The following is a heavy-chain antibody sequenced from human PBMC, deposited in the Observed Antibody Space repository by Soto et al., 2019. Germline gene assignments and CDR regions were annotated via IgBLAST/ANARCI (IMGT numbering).Heavy chain of an antibody. CDR3: ARDERLVVTMVRGPPDY. Sequence: GASVKVSCKASGYTFTSYYMHWVRQAPGQGLEWMGIINPSGGSTSYAQKFQGRVTMTRDTSTSTVYMELSSLRSEDTAVYYCARDERLVVTMVRGPPDYWGQGTLVTVS. V-gene: IGHV1-46*01. D-gene: IGHD3-10*01. CDR1: GYTFTSYY. J-gene: IGHJ4*02. CDR2: INPSGGST.